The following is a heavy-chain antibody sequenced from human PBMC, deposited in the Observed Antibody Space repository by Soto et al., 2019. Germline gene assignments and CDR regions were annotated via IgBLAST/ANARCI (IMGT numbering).Heavy chain of an antibody. J-gene: IGHJ3*02. CDR2: IYYSGII. CDR1: GGSISSGAYD. V-gene: IGHV4-30-4*01. D-gene: IGHD6-6*01. CDR3: AREVGEVDYSSSSDAFDI. Sequence: SETLSLTCGVSGGSISSGAYDWSWIRQSPGKGLEWIAYIYYSGIIYYNPYLKSRVTMSRDTSKNQFFLNLDSVTAADTAMYYCAREVGEVDYSSSSDAFDIWGQGTMVTV.